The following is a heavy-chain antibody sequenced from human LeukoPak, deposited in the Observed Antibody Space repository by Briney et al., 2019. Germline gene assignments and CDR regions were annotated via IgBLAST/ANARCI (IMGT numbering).Heavy chain of an antibody. V-gene: IGHV1-18*01. J-gene: IGHJ3*02. CDR2: ISANNGNT. CDR3: ATGSGAAAAPGAFDI. CDR1: GYTFTSYG. Sequence: ASVKVSCKASGYTFTSYGISWVRQAPGQGLEWMGWISANNGNTNYAQKFQGRVTITADKSTSTAYMELSSLRSEDTAVYYCATGSGAAAAPGAFDIWGQGTIVTVSS. D-gene: IGHD6-13*01.